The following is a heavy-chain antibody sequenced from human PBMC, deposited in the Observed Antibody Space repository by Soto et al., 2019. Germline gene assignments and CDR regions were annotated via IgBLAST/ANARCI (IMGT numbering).Heavy chain of an antibody. V-gene: IGHV3-23*01. Sequence: QPGGSLRLSCAASGFTFSSYAMSWVRQAPGKGLEWVSAISGSGGSTYYADSVKGRFTISRDNSKNTLYLQMNSLRAEDTAVYYCAKVAVAGLSSDYYGMDVWGQGTTVTVSS. D-gene: IGHD6-19*01. J-gene: IGHJ6*02. CDR2: ISGSGGST. CDR1: GFTFSSYA. CDR3: AKVAVAGLSSDYYGMDV.